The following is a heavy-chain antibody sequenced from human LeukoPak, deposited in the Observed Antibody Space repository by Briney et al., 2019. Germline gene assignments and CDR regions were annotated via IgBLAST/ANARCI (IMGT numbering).Heavy chain of an antibody. V-gene: IGHV3-23*01. CDR2: ISGSGGST. CDR3: ARDGEPRYWGSGYYYGMDV. J-gene: IGHJ6*02. D-gene: IGHD7-27*01. Sequence: QPGGSLRLSCAASGFNFGTYAMNWVRQAPGKGLEWVSSISGSGGSTYYADSVKGRFTISRDNSKNTVSLQMNSLRGYDTAVYYCARDGEPRYWGSGYYYGMDVWGQGATVTVSS. CDR1: GFNFGTYA.